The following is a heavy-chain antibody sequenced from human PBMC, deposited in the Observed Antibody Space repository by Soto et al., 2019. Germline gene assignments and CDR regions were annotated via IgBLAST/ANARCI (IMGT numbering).Heavy chain of an antibody. V-gene: IGHV3-74*01. CDR2: INGDGGTT. D-gene: IGHD2-15*01. CDR3: ARGIRNYYGVDV. Sequence: PGGSMRLSCTASGFPFGGYSMNWVRQAPGKGLLWVSRINGDGGTTNYADSVKGRFTISRDNAMNTVYLQMNNLRVEDTAVYYCARGIRNYYGVDVWGQGTTVTVSS. J-gene: IGHJ6*02. CDR1: GFPFGGYS.